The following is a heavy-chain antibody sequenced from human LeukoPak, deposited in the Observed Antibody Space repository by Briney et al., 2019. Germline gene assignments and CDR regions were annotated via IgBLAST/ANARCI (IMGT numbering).Heavy chain of an antibody. J-gene: IGHJ6*03. CDR2: ISSSSSYI. CDR1: GFTFSSYS. D-gene: IGHD5-24*01. V-gene: IGHV3-21*01. CDR3: ARAFTGVEISYYYYYMDV. Sequence: SGGSLRLSCAASGFTFSSYSMNWVRQAPGKGLEWVSSISSSSSYIYYADSVKGRFTISRDNAKNSLYLQMNSLRAEDTAVYYCARAFTGVEISYYYYYMDVWGKGTTVTVSS.